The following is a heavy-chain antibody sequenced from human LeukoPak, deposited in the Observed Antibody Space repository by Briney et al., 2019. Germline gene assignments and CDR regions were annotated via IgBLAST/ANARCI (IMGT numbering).Heavy chain of an antibody. CDR2: FIPIFGTA. J-gene: IGHJ4*02. V-gene: IGHV1-69*05. D-gene: IGHD1-7*01. Sequence: SVKVSCKXSGGTFNTYAISWVRQAPGQGLEWMGRFIPIFGTANYAQKFQGRVSITTDESTSTAYMQLSSLRSEDTAMYYCARDLGITGTYDNHCFDYWGQGTLVTVSS. CDR1: GGTFNTYA. CDR3: ARDLGITGTYDNHCFDY.